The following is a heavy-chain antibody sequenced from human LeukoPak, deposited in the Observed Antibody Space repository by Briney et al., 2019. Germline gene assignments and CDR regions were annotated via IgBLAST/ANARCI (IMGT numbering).Heavy chain of an antibody. CDR2: ISSNGGNT. CDR3: VRRSLVGYNVYPL. J-gene: IGHJ4*02. D-gene: IGHD5/OR15-5a*01. CDR1: GFTFRNYA. V-gene: IGHV3-64D*09. Sequence: GGTQRLSCSASGFTFRNYAMHWVRHAPGKGLEYVSTISSNGGNTYYADSVKGRFTISRDSSKNTLYLQMSTLSPEDTAVYYCVRRSLVGYNVYPLWGQGTLVTVSS.